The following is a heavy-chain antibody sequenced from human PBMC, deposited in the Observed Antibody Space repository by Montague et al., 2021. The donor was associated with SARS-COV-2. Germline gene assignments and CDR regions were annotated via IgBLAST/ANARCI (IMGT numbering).Heavy chain of an antibody. CDR2: ISWNSGSI. D-gene: IGHD2-15*01. J-gene: IGHJ6*02. CDR1: GFTFVDYA. Sequence: SLRLSCSASGFTFVDYAMHWVRQAPGKGLEWVSGISWNSGSIGYADSVKGRFTISRDNAKNSLYLQMNSLRAEDTALYYCAKGDIAYYYYGMDVWGQGITVAVSS. V-gene: IGHV3-9*01. CDR3: AKGDIAYYYYGMDV.